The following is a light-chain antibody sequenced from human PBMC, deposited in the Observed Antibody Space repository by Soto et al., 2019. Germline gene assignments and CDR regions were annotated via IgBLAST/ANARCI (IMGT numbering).Light chain of an antibody. Sequence: EIVLTQSPGTLSLSLEERATLSCRATQSISSNYLAWFQQKPGQAPRLLIYGASIRATGIPDRFSGTGAGADFTLTISRLEPEDFAVYYCHQYGNSPPWTFGQGTKVEIK. J-gene: IGKJ1*01. CDR2: GAS. V-gene: IGKV3-20*01. CDR1: QSISSNY. CDR3: HQYGNSPPWT.